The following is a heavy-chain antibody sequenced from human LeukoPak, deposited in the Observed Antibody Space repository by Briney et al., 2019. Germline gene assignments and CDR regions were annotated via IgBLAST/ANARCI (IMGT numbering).Heavy chain of an antibody. CDR2: ISAYNGNT. CDR1: GGTFSSYA. J-gene: IGHJ3*02. D-gene: IGHD5-12*01. Sequence: GSSVKVSCKASGGTFSSYAISWVRQAPGQGLEWMGWISAYNGNTNYAQKLQGRVTMTTDTSTSTAYMELRSLRSDDTAVYYCARDRGVRRWMRAFDIWGQGTMVTVSS. CDR3: ARDRGVRRWMRAFDI. V-gene: IGHV1-18*01.